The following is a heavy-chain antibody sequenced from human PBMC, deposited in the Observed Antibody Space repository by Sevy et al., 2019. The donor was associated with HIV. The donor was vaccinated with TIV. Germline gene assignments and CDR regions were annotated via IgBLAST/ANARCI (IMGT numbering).Heavy chain of an antibody. CDR1: GFTFSSYG. CDR3: ARDKLLPFTVTMVRGALSYYFDS. D-gene: IGHD3-10*01. V-gene: IGHV3-33*01. CDR2: IWYDGSSK. J-gene: IGHJ4*02. Sequence: GGSLRLSCAASGFTFSSYGMHWVRQAPGKGLEWVAVIWYDGSSKYYADSVKGGFTVSRDNSKNTLYLQMNSLRAEDTIVYYCARDKLLPFTVTMVRGALSYYFDSWGQGTLGTVSS.